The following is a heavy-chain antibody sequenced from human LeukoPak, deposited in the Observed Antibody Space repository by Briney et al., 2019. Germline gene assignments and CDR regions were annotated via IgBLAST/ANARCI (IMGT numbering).Heavy chain of an antibody. D-gene: IGHD3-22*01. J-gene: IGHJ4*02. CDR1: GGSISSGGYY. CDR3: ARVADYYDSSGPTRAFDY. CDR2: IYYSGST. V-gene: IGHV4-31*03. Sequence: SETLSLTCTVSGGSISSGGYYWGWIRQHPGKGLEWIGYIYYSGSTYYNPSLKSRVTISVDTSKNQFSLKLSSVTAADTAVYYCARVADYYDSSGPTRAFDYWGQGTLVTVSS.